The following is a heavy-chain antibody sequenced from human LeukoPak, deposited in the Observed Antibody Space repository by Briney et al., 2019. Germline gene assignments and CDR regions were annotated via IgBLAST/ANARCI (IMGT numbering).Heavy chain of an antibody. CDR2: ISGSGGST. Sequence: GGSLRLSCAASGFTFSSYAMSWVRQAPGKGLEWVSAISGSGGSTYYADSVKGRFTISRDNSKNPRYLQMNSLRAEDTAVYYCAKVGARYGSGSYSFDYWGQGTLVTVSS. D-gene: IGHD3-10*01. CDR3: AKVGARYGSGSYSFDY. V-gene: IGHV3-23*01. J-gene: IGHJ4*02. CDR1: GFTFSSYA.